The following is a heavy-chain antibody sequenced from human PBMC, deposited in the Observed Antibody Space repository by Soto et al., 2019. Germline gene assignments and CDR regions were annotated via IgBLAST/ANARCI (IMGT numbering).Heavy chain of an antibody. CDR2: IYYSGST. CDR1: GGSISSYY. D-gene: IGHD3-16*02. V-gene: IGHV4-59*01. J-gene: IGHJ4*02. CDR3: ARDLTLGRYPFLPSFDY. Sequence: SETLSLTCTVSGGSISSYYWSWIRQPPGKGLEWIGYIYYSGSTNYNPSLKSRVTISVDTSKNQFSLKLSSVTAADTAVYYCARDLTLGRYPFLPSFDYWGQGTPVTVS.